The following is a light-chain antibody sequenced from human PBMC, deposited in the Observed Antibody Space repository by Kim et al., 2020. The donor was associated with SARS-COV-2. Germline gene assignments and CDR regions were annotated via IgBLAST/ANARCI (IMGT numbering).Light chain of an antibody. J-gene: IGKJ4*01. CDR3: QQYYSYPLT. CDR1: QGISSY. V-gene: IGKV1-8*01. Sequence: AIRMTQSPSSFSASIGDRVTITCRASQGISSYLAWYQKKPGKAPKLLIYAASTLQSGVPSRFSGSGSGTDFTLTISCLQSEDFATYYCQQYYSYPLTFGGGTKVDIK. CDR2: AAS.